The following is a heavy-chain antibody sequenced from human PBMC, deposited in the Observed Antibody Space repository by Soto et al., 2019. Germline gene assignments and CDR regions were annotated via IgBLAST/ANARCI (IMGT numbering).Heavy chain of an antibody. D-gene: IGHD6-13*01. V-gene: IGHV1-3*01. Sequence: ASVKVSCKASGYTFTSYGIHWVRQAPGQRLEWMGWINAANGDTKYSPKFQGRVTITRDTSASTAYMELSSLRSEDTAVYYCVRRHVSATGIDWFDPWGQGTMVTVSS. J-gene: IGHJ5*02. CDR3: VRRHVSATGIDWFDP. CDR1: GYTFTSYG. CDR2: INAANGDT.